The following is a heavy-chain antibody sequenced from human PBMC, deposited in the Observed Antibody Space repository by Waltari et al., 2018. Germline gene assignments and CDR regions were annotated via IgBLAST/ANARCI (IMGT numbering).Heavy chain of an antibody. V-gene: IGHV4-59*01. CDR2: IYYNGST. CDR1: GGSHSSYY. D-gene: IGHD7-27*01. J-gene: IGHJ2*01. Sequence: QVQLQESGPGLVKPSETLSLTCTVSGGSHSSYYWSWIRQPPGKGLEWIGYIYYNGSTNYNPSLKSRVTISVDTSKNQFSLKLSSVTAADTAVYYCARQKGGLGSWYFDLWGRGTLVTVSS. CDR3: ARQKGGLGSWYFDL.